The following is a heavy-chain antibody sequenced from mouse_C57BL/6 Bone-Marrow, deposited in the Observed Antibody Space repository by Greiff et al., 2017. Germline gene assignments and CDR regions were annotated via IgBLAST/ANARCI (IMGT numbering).Heavy chain of an antibody. Sequence: QVQLKQSGAELVKPGASVKISCKASGYAFSSYWMNWVKQRPGKGLEWIGQIYPGDGDTNYNGKFKGKATLTADKSSSTAYMQLSSLTSEDSAVYFCARGGGNSRSYYCDYWGQGTTLTVSS. CDR3: ARGGGNSRSYYCDY. D-gene: IGHD2-1*01. V-gene: IGHV1-80*01. CDR2: IYPGDGDT. J-gene: IGHJ2*01. CDR1: GYAFSSYW.